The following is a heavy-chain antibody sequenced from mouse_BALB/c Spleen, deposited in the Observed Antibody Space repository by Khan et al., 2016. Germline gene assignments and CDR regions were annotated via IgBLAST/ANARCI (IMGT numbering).Heavy chain of an antibody. J-gene: IGHJ4*01. CDR2: ISSGGTT. CDR3: AREENALDY. Sequence: EVELVESGGGLVKPGGSLKFSCAASGFTFSSYAMSWVRQTPEKRLEWVASISSGGTTYYPDSVKGRFTISRVDARNILYLQMNSLRSEDTAIYYCAREENALDYWGQGTSVTVSS. CDR1: GFTFSSYA. V-gene: IGHV5-6-5*01.